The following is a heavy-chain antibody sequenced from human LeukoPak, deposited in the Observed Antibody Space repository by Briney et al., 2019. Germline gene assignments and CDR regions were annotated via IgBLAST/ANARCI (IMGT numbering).Heavy chain of an antibody. J-gene: IGHJ4*02. Sequence: GGSLRLSCAASGFTVSSNYMSWVRRAPGKGLEWVSVIYSGGSTYYADSVKGRFTISRDNSKNTLYLQMNSLRAEDTAVYYCARTAAGTYFDYWGQGTLVTVSS. CDR1: GFTVSSNY. CDR3: ARTAAGTYFDY. V-gene: IGHV3-53*01. D-gene: IGHD6-13*01. CDR2: IYSGGST.